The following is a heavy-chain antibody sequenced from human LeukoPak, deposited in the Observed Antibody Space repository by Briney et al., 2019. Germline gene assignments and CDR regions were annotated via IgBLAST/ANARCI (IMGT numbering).Heavy chain of an antibody. CDR1: GFTFSSYA. D-gene: IGHD4-11*01. CDR3: ARDSYSNYVGYYYYYMDV. J-gene: IGHJ6*03. V-gene: IGHV3-30-3*01. Sequence: GGSLRLSCAASGFTFSSYAMHWVRQAPGKGLEWVAVISYDGSNKYYADSVKGRFTISRDNSKNTLYLQMNSLRAEDTAVYYCARDSYSNYVGYYYYYMDVWGKGTTVTVSS. CDR2: ISYDGSNK.